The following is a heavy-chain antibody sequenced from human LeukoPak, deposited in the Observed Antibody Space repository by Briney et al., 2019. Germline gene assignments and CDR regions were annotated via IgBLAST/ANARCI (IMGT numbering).Heavy chain of an antibody. D-gene: IGHD5-18*01. CDR3: ARPITTTMDTYFDY. CDR2: ISAYNGNT. CDR1: GYTFTSYG. V-gene: IGHV1-18*01. Sequence: ASVKVSCKASGYTFTSYGISWVRQAPGQGLEWMGWISAYNGNTNYAQKLQGRVTMTTDTSTSTAYMELRSLRSDDTAVYYCARPITTTMDTYFDYWGQGTLVTVSS. J-gene: IGHJ4*02.